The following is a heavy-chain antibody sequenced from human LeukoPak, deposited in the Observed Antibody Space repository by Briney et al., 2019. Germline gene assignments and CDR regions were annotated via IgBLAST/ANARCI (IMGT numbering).Heavy chain of an antibody. CDR3: ASWGRWRRVTSGYYFDY. CDR1: GYTFTGYY. CDR2: INPNSGGT. D-gene: IGHD2-21*02. Sequence: ASVKVSCKASGYTFTGYYMHWVRQAPGQGLEWMGWINPNSGGTNYAQKFQGRVTMTRNTSISTAYMELSSLRSEDTAVYYCASWGRWRRVTSGYYFDYWGQGTLVTVSS. J-gene: IGHJ4*02. V-gene: IGHV1-2*02.